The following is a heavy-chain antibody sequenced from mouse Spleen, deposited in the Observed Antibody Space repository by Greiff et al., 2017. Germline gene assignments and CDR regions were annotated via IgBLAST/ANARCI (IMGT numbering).Heavy chain of an antibody. CDR1: GFSLTSYA. CDR3: ARIQYPLYYAMDY. D-gene: IGHD2-10*02. V-gene: IGHV2-9-1*01. Sequence: QVQLQQSGPGLVAPSQSLSITCTVSGFSLTSYAISWVRQPPGKGLEWLGVIWTGGGTNYNSALKSRLSISKDNSKSQVFLKMNSLQTDDTARYYCARIQYPLYYAMDYWGQGTSVTVSS. CDR2: IWTGGGT. J-gene: IGHJ4*01.